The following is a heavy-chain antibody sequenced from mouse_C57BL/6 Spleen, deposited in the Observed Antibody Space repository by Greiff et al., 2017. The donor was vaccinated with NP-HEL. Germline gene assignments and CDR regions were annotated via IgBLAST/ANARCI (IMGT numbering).Heavy chain of an antibody. CDR2: ISSGGSYT. D-gene: IGHD1-1*01. Sequence: EVQVVESGGDLVKPGGSLKLSCAASGFTFSSYGMSWVRQTPDKRLEWVATISSGGSYTYYPDSVKGRFTISRDNAKNTLYLQMSSLKSEDTAMYYCARQGYYGSPYYFDYWGQGTTLTVSS. J-gene: IGHJ2*01. CDR1: GFTFSSYG. V-gene: IGHV5-6*01. CDR3: ARQGYYGSPYYFDY.